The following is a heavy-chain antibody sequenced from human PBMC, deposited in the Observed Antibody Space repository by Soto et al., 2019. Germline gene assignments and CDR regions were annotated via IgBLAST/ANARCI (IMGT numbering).Heavy chain of an antibody. CDR3: ARLVYDTRLNYMYFDF. CDR1: GVSISSGNW. J-gene: IGHJ4*02. V-gene: IGHV4-4*02. D-gene: IGHD2-8*01. CDR2: IFHDGTA. Sequence: KTSETLSLTCAVSGVSISSGNWWTWVRQTPQRGLEYIGEIFHDGTANYYPSFERRVAISVDTSKNQFSLKLTSVPAADTAIYFCARLVYDTRLNYMYFDFWGQGPMVTVYS.